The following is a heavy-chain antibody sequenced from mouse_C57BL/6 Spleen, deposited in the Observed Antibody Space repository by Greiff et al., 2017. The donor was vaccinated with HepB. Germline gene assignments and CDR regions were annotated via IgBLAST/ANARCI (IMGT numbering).Heavy chain of an antibody. J-gene: IGHJ3*01. Sequence: QVQLKQSGAELAKPGASVKLSCKASGYTFTSYWMHWVKQRPGQGLEWIGYINPSSGYTKYNQKFKDKATLTADKSSSTAYMQLSSLTYEDSAVYYCARSGDSSGYGFAYWGQGTLVTVSA. CDR1: GYTFTSYW. CDR2: INPSSGYT. D-gene: IGHD3-2*02. CDR3: ARSGDSSGYGFAY. V-gene: IGHV1-7*01.